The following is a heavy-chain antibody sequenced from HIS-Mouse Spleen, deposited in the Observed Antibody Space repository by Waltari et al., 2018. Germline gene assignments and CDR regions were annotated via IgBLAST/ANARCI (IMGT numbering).Heavy chain of an antibody. CDR3: AREIPYSSSWYDWYFDL. V-gene: IGHV4-39*07. D-gene: IGHD6-13*01. CDR1: GGSISSRRYY. CDR2: IYYSGST. Sequence: QLQLQESGPGLVKPSETLSLTCTVSGGSISSRRYYWGWVRQPPGKGLGWIGSIYYSGSTYYNPSLKSRVTISVDTSKNQFSLKLSSVTAADTAVYYCAREIPYSSSWYDWYFDLWGRGTLVTVSS. J-gene: IGHJ2*01.